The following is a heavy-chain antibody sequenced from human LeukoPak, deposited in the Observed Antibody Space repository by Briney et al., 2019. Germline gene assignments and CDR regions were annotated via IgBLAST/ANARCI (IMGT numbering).Heavy chain of an antibody. J-gene: IGHJ2*01. Sequence: SVKVSCKASGGTFSSYAISWVRQAPGQGLEWMGGITPIFGTANYAQKFQGRVTITADESTSTAYMELSSLGSEDTAVYYCARDGRFYGDYLLDLWGRGTLVTVSS. CDR2: ITPIFGTA. V-gene: IGHV1-69*13. D-gene: IGHD4-17*01. CDR1: GGTFSSYA. CDR3: ARDGRFYGDYLLDL.